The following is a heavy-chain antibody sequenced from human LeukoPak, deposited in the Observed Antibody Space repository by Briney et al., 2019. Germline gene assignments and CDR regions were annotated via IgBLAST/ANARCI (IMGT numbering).Heavy chain of an antibody. J-gene: IGHJ3*02. CDR3: ASRDYYDSSGYNDAFDI. CDR1: GFTVSSNY. V-gene: IGHV3-53*01. Sequence: GGSLRLSCAASGFTVSSNYMSWVRQAPGKGPEWVSVIYSGGSTYYADSVKGRFTISRDNSKNTLYLQMNSLRAEDTAVYYCASRDYYDSSGYNDAFDIWGQGTMVTVSS. D-gene: IGHD3-22*01. CDR2: IYSGGST.